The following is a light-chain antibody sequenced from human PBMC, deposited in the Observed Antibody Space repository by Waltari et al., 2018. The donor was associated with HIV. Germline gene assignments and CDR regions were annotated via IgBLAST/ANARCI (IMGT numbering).Light chain of an antibody. V-gene: IGLV2-8*01. CDR3: TSYAGSFKSVV. J-gene: IGLJ2*01. CDR1: SSDVGGYKY. CDR2: GVT. Sequence: QSALTQPPSASGSPGQSVTISCTGSSSDVGGYKYVSWYQQHPGKAPKLIISGVTERLSGVPDRFSGSKSGNTASLTVSGLQAGDGAYYFCTSYAGSFKSVVFGGGTKLTVL.